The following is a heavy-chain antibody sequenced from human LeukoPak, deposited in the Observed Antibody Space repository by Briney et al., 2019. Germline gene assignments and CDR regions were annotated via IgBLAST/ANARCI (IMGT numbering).Heavy chain of an antibody. V-gene: IGHV3-23*01. J-gene: IGHJ4*02. CDR1: GFTFSSYW. D-gene: IGHD6-19*01. CDR2: ISGSGGST. CDR3: AKRSGIAVDRYFDY. Sequence: PGGSLRLSCAASGFTFSSYWMHWVRQAPGKGLEWVSAISGSGGSTYYADSVKGRFTISRDNSKNTLYLQMNSLRAEDTAVYYCAKRSGIAVDRYFDYWGQGTLVTVSS.